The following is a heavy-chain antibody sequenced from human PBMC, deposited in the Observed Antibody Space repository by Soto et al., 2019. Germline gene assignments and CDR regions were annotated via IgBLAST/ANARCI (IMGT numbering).Heavy chain of an antibody. CDR2: IRGFSPYT. J-gene: IGHJ6*02. D-gene: IGHD2-15*01. CDR1: GFTFRTYT. V-gene: IGHV3-21*01. CDR3: ARDRGYDAHDYYYNAMDV. Sequence: GGSLRLSCISSGFTFRTYTMNWFHQAPGKGLEWVSGIRGFSPYTFYAESVKGPFTISRDNAKNSLYLQMNSLRAEDTAVYYCARDRGYDAHDYYYNAMDVWGQGTTVTVS.